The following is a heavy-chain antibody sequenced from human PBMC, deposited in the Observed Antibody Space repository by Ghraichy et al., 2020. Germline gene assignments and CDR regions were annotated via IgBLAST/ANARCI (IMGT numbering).Heavy chain of an antibody. Sequence: ASVKVSCKASGYTFTGYYMHWVRQAPGQGLEWMGRINPNSGDTKYVQKFQGRVTMTSDTSMNTAYIELTRLTSDDTAVYYCARTDTSVCAWFDYLGRGTLFTVSS. J-gene: IGHJ4*02. CDR2: INPNSGDT. V-gene: IGHV1-2*06. CDR3: ARTDTSVCAWFDY. CDR1: GYTFTGYY. D-gene: IGHD5-18*01.